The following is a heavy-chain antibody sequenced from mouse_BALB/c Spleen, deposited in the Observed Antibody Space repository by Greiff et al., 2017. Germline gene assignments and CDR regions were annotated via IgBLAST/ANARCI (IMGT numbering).Heavy chain of an antibody. CDR3: ARASSPIWFAY. V-gene: IGHV5-9-4*01. D-gene: IGHD1-1*01. Sequence: EVKVVESGGGLVKPGGSLKLSCAASGFTFSSYAMSWVRQSPEKRLEWVAEISSGGSYTYYPDTVTGRFTISRDNAKNTLYLEMSSLRSEDTAMYYCARASSPIWFAYWGQGTLVTVSA. J-gene: IGHJ3*01. CDR1: GFTFSSYA. CDR2: ISSGGSYT.